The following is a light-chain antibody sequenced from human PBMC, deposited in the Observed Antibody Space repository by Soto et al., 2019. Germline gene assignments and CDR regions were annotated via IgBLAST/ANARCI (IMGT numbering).Light chain of an antibody. CDR3: QQYGSSPGT. J-gene: IGKJ1*01. V-gene: IGKV3-20*01. Sequence: EIVLTQSPGTLSLSPGERATLSCRASQSVTSIYLAWYQQKPGQAPSILIYGASNKATGIPDRISGSGAGKEFTRTIRRLEPEDFAVYYCQQYGSSPGTFGQGNKVDIK. CDR1: QSVTSIY. CDR2: GAS.